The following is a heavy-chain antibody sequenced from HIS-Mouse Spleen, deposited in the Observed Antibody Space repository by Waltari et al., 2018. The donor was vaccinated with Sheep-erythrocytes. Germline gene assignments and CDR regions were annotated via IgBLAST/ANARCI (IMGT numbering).Heavy chain of an antibody. Sequence: QVQLQQWGAGLLKPSETLSLTCAVYGGSFSGYYWSGSRQPPGKGLEWIGEINTSGRTNYNPSLKRRVTISVDTSKNQFSLKLSSVTAADTAVYYCARGYGGNTRGAFDIWGQGTMVTVSS. J-gene: IGHJ3*02. CDR2: INTSGRT. CDR1: GGSFSGYY. D-gene: IGHD2-15*01. CDR3: ARGYGGNTRGAFDI. V-gene: IGHV4-34*01.